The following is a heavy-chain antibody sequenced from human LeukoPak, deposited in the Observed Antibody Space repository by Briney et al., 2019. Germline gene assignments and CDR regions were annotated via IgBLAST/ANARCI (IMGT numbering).Heavy chain of an antibody. J-gene: IGHJ2*01. V-gene: IGHV4-39*01. D-gene: IGHD6-6*01. CDR1: GGSISSSSYY. CDR3: VYSSSSRYWYFDL. Sequence: SETLSLTCTVSGGSISSSSYYWGWIRQPPGKGLEWIGSIYYSGSTYYNPSLKSRVTISVDTSKNQFSLKLSSVTAADPAVYYCVYSSSSRYWYFDLWGRGTLVTVSS. CDR2: IYYSGST.